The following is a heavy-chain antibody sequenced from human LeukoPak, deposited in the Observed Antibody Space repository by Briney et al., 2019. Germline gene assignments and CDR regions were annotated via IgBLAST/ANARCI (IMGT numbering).Heavy chain of an antibody. Sequence: GGSLRLSCAASGFTFSGSAMHWVRQASGKGLEWVGRIRSKANSYATAYAASVKGRFTISRDDSKNTAYLQMNSLKTEDTPVYYCTRTAAGAFDYWGQGTLVTVSS. CDR2: IRSKANSYAT. D-gene: IGHD6-13*01. CDR3: TRTAAGAFDY. V-gene: IGHV3-73*01. CDR1: GFTFSGSA. J-gene: IGHJ4*02.